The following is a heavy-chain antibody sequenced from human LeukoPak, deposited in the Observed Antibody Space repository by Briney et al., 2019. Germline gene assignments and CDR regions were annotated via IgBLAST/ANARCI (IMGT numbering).Heavy chain of an antibody. D-gene: IGHD3-22*01. Sequence: SGTLSLTCAVSGGSISSSNWWSWVRQPPGKGLEWIGEIYHSGSTNYNPSLKSRVTISVDKSKNQFSLKLSSVTAADTAVYYCARGDTRYYYDSSGIPLFDYWGQGTLVTVSS. CDR2: IYHSGST. CDR3: ARGDTRYYYDSSGIPLFDY. V-gene: IGHV4-4*02. CDR1: GGSISSSNW. J-gene: IGHJ4*02.